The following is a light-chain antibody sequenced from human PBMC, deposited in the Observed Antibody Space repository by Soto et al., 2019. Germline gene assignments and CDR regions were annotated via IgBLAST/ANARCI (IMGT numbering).Light chain of an antibody. Sequence: QSVLTQPASVSGSLGQSITISCTGSSSDVGTYYFVSWYQQHPGKVPKLMIYEGTKRPSGVSDRFSGSKSGNKASMTISGLQAEDEANYYCCSYAGNNIFGFGTGTKLTVL. J-gene: IGLJ1*01. V-gene: IGLV2-23*01. CDR3: CSYAGNNIFG. CDR2: EGT. CDR1: SSDVGTYYF.